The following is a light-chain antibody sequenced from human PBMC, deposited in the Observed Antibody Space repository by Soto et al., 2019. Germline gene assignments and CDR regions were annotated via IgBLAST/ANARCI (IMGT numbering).Light chain of an antibody. J-gene: IGKJ5*01. Sequence: EIVMTQAPATLSVSPGETATLSCRASQSVSSNLAWYQHKPGQAPRLLIYGASTRATGIPARFSGSGSGTEFTLTIRCLQSEDVAVYYCQQYKTWPPVITFGQGTRLYIK. CDR3: QQYKTWPPVIT. V-gene: IGKV3-15*01. CDR1: QSVSSN. CDR2: GAS.